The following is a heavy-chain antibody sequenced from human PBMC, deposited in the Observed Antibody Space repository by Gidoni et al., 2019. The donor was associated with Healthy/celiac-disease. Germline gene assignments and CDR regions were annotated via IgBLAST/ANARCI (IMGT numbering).Heavy chain of an antibody. CDR1: GFTFSSYS. Sequence: EVQLVESGGGLVKPGGSLRRSCAASGFTFSSYSMNWVRQAPGKGLEWVSSISSSSSYIYYADSMKGRFTISRDNAKNSLYLQMNSLRAEDTAVYYCAAYSYSSPVGAFDIWGQGTMVTVSS. J-gene: IGHJ3*02. V-gene: IGHV3-21*01. D-gene: IGHD6-19*01. CDR2: ISSSSSYI. CDR3: AAYSYSSPVGAFDI.